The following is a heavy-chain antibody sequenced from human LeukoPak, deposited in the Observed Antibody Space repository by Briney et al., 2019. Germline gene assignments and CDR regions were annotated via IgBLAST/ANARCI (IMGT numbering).Heavy chain of an antibody. CDR2: INHSGTT. CDR3: AGRAFPRSYY. Sequence: SKTLSLTCAVYGGSFSGYYWSWIRQPPGKGLEWIGEINHSGTTNYNPSLKSRVTISVDTSKNQFSLKLSSVTAADTAVYYCAGRAFPRSYYWGQGTLVTVSS. V-gene: IGHV4-34*01. J-gene: IGHJ4*02. D-gene: IGHD3-3*02. CDR1: GGSFSGYY.